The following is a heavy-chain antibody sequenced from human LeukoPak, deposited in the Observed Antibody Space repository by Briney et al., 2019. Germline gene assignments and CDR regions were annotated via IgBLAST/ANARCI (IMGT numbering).Heavy chain of an antibody. D-gene: IGHD7-27*01. CDR2: ISTYNGNT. Sequence: ASVTVSFTTSGYTFTIYGISWMRQAPGQGLEWMGWISTYNGNTNYAQNLQGRVTMTTDTSTSTAYVELRSLRSDDTAVYYCARDKNWDLEYWGQGTLVTVSS. CDR1: GYTFTIYG. J-gene: IGHJ4*02. V-gene: IGHV1-18*01. CDR3: ARDKNWDLEY.